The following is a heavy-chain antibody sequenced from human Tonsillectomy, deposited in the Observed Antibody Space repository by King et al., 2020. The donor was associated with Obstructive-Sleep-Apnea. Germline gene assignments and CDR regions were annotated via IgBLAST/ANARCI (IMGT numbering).Heavy chain of an antibody. CDR3: ARDLTTTETTGL. V-gene: IGHV7-4-1*02. J-gene: IGHJ3*01. CDR2: INTDTGDP. D-gene: IGHD4-17*01. Sequence: QLVQSGSELKKPGASVKVSCTASGYTFTTYAMNWVRQAPGQGLEYMGWINTDTGDPTYAQGFTGRFVFSLDASVRTAYLQISSLKAEDTAVYYCARDLTTTETTGLWGKGTLVIVSS. CDR1: GYTFTTYA.